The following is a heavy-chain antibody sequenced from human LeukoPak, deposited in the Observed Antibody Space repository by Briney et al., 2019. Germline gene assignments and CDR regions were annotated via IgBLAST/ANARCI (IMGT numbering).Heavy chain of an antibody. CDR3: TRVGYIDEGIDY. Sequence: GGSLRLSCVASGFPFSSYWRTWVRQAPGKGLEWVANIKQDGSKKSYVDSVKGRFTISRDNAKNSLYLQMNSLRAEDTAIYYCTRVGYIDEGIDYWGQGTLVTVSS. D-gene: IGHD5-24*01. CDR1: GFPFSSYW. J-gene: IGHJ4*02. V-gene: IGHV3-7*04. CDR2: IKQDGSKK.